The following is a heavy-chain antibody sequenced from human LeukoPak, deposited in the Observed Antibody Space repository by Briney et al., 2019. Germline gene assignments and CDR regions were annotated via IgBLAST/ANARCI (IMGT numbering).Heavy chain of an antibody. V-gene: IGHV1-46*01. Sequence: ASVKVSCKASGYTFTSNYIHWVRQAPGQGLEWMGMIYPRDGSTSYAQKFQGRVTMTRDTSISTAYMELSRLRSDDTAVYYCARAGSYYYDSSGYYFRGIQTIDYWGQGTLVTVSS. J-gene: IGHJ4*02. CDR3: ARAGSYYYDSSGYYFRGIQTIDY. D-gene: IGHD3-22*01. CDR1: GYTFTSNY. CDR2: IYPRDGST.